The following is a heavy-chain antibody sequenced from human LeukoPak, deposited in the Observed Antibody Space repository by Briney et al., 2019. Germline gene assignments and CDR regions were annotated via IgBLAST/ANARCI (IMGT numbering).Heavy chain of an antibody. D-gene: IGHD6-13*01. Sequence: SETLSLTCAVSGYSISSGYYWGWIRQPPGKGLEWIGEINHSGSTNYNPSLKSRVTISVDTSKNQFSLKLSSVTAADTAVYYCASSQYSSSWRGSRDYWGQGTLVTVSS. CDR3: ASSQYSSSWRGSRDY. V-gene: IGHV4-38-2*01. J-gene: IGHJ4*02. CDR2: INHSGST. CDR1: GYSISSGYY.